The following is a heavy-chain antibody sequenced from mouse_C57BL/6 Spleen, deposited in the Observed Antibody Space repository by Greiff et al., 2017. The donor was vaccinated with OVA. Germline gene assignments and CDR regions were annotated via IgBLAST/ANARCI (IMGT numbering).Heavy chain of an antibody. D-gene: IGHD2-5*01. Sequence: QVQLKESGAELVKPGASVKMSCKASGYTFTTYPIEWMKQNPGKSLEWIGNFHPYNDDTKYNEKFKGKATLTVEKSSSTVYLELSRLTSDDSAVYYCARPYSNYEYYFDYWGQGTTLTVSS. CDR1: GYTFTTYP. V-gene: IGHV1-47*01. CDR3: ARPYSNYEYYFDY. J-gene: IGHJ2*01. CDR2: FHPYNDDT.